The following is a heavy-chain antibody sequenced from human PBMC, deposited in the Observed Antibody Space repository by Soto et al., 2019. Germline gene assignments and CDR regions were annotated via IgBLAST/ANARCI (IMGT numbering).Heavy chain of an antibody. Sequence: SETLSLTCAVSGGSISSGGYSWSWIRQPPGKGLEWIGYIYHSGSTYYNPSLKSRVTISVDKSKNQFSLKLSSVTAADTAVYYCARDPWGVTTLRYYYYGMDVWGQGTTVTVSS. V-gene: IGHV4-30-2*01. CDR1: GGSISSGGYS. J-gene: IGHJ6*02. D-gene: IGHD4-17*01. CDR3: ARDPWGVTTLRYYYYGMDV. CDR2: IYHSGST.